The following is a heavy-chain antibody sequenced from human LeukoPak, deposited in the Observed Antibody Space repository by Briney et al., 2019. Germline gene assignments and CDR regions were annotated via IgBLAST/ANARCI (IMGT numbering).Heavy chain of an antibody. Sequence: GGSLRLSCAASGLTFSNYAMSWVRQAPGKGLEWVSVIYSGGTTNYADSVKGRFTISRDNSKNTLFLQMNSLRAEDTAVYYCASGGYSSSWYHFDYWGQGTLVTVSS. D-gene: IGHD6-13*01. CDR2: IYSGGTT. CDR3: ASGGYSSSWYHFDY. CDR1: GLTFSNYA. J-gene: IGHJ4*02. V-gene: IGHV3-23*03.